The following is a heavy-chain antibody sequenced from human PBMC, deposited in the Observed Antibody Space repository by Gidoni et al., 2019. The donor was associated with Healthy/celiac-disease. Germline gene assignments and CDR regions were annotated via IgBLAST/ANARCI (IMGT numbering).Heavy chain of an antibody. CDR2: ISSSGSTI. CDR1: GFTFSDYY. CDR3: ARVYYYDSSGRLGARPYFDY. Sequence: QVQLVESGGGLVKPGGSLSLSCAASGFTFSDYYMSWIRQAPGKGLEWVSYISSSGSTIYYADSVKGRFTISRDNAKNSLYLQMNSLRAEDTAVYYCARVYYYDSSGRLGARPYFDYWGQGTLVTVSS. J-gene: IGHJ4*02. V-gene: IGHV3-11*01. D-gene: IGHD3-22*01.